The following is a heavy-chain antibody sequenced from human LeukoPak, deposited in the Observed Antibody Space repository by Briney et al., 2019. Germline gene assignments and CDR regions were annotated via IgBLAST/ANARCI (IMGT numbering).Heavy chain of an antibody. CDR3: AKGRLVPAALLDY. J-gene: IGHJ4*02. V-gene: IGHV3-23*01. Sequence: GGSLRLSCAASGFTFAGYAMSWVRQGPGKGLEWVADISGGGDTTYYADSVKGRFTISRDNSKNTLYLQMNSLRAEDTAVYYCAKGRLVPAALLDYWGQGTLVTVSS. CDR1: GFTFAGYA. CDR2: ISGGGDTT. D-gene: IGHD2-2*01.